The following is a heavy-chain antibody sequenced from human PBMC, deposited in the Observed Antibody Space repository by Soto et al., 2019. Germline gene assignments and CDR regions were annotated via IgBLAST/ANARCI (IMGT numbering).Heavy chain of an antibody. J-gene: IGHJ5*02. Sequence: QVQLQESGPGLVKPSQTLSLTCTVSGGSISSGDYYWSWIRQPPGKGLEWIGYIYYSGSTYYNPSLKSRVTISVDSSKNQFSLKLSSVTAADTAVYYCARETIAARPRFRWFDPWGQGTLVTVSS. D-gene: IGHD6-6*01. V-gene: IGHV4-30-4*01. CDR1: GGSISSGDYY. CDR2: IYYSGST. CDR3: ARETIAARPRFRWFDP.